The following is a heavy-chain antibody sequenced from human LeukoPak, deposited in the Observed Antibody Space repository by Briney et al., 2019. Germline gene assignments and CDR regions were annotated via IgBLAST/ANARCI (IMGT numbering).Heavy chain of an antibody. Sequence: KPSETLSLTCTVSGGSISSYYWSWIRLPPGKGLEWIGYIYYTGATYYNPSLKSRVTMSLDTSKNQFSLKLSSVTAADAAVYYCARAGYSYGTGYYFDYWGQGALVTVSS. CDR2: IYYTGAT. CDR3: ARAGYSYGTGYYFDY. D-gene: IGHD5-18*01. CDR1: GGSISSYY. J-gene: IGHJ4*02. V-gene: IGHV4-59*01.